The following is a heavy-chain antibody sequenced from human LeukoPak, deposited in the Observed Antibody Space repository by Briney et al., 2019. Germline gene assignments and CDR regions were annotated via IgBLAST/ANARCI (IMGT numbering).Heavy chain of an antibody. J-gene: IGHJ4*02. D-gene: IGHD3-3*01. CDR1: GFSFRDRY. Sequence: GGSLRLSCAATGFSFRDRYMSWFRQAPGKGMEWVAYISPNSDNVHYADSVKGRFTISRDNAKNSLFLQVNSLRAEDTAVYYCARVGGVAGRAIDYWGQGTLVTVSS. V-gene: IGHV3-11*04. CDR3: ARVGGVAGRAIDY. CDR2: ISPNSDNV.